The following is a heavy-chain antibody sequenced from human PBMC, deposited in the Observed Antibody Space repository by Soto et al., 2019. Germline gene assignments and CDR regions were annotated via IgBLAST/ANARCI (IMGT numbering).Heavy chain of an antibody. CDR3: AREMFGGYDPWYFDY. J-gene: IGHJ4*02. D-gene: IGHD5-12*01. Sequence: EVQLVESGGGLVQPGGSLRLSCAASGFTFSSYWMSWVRQAPGKGLEWVANIKQDGSEKYYVDSVKGRFTISRDNAKNSLYLQMNSLRAEDTAVYYCAREMFGGYDPWYFDYWGQGTLVTVSS. CDR2: IKQDGSEK. V-gene: IGHV3-7*05. CDR1: GFTFSSYW.